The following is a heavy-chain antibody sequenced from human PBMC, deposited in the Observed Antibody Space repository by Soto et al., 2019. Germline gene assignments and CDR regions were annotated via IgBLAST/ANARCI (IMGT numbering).Heavy chain of an antibody. D-gene: IGHD3-10*01. J-gene: IGHJ5*02. Sequence: QVQLVQSGAGVKKPGSSVKVSCKASGGTFSSYAISWVRQAPGQGLEWMGGIIPIFGTANYAQKFQGRVTITADESTSTAYMELSSLRSEDTAVYYCARAREYYYGSGSYFWFDPWGQGTLVTVSS. CDR1: GGTFSSYA. CDR2: IIPIFGTA. CDR3: ARAREYYYGSGSYFWFDP. V-gene: IGHV1-69*01.